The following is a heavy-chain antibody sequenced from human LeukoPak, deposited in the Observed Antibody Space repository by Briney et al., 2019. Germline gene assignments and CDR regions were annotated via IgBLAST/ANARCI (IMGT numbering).Heavy chain of an antibody. J-gene: IGHJ4*02. CDR1: GGSISSSSYY. CDR2: IYYSGST. Sequence: SETLSLTCTVSGGSISSSSYYWGWIRQPPGKGLEWIGSIYYSGSTYCNPSLKSRVTISVDTSKNQFSLKLSSVTAADTAVYYCASDGSGSSPIDYWGQGTLVTVSS. CDR3: ASDGSGSSPIDY. D-gene: IGHD3-10*01. V-gene: IGHV4-39*01.